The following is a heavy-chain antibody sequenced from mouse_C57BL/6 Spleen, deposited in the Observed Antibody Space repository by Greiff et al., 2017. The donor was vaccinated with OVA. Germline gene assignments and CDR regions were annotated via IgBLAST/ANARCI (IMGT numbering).Heavy chain of an antibody. CDR1: GYTFTDYY. CDR2: IYPGSGNT. D-gene: IGHD2-5*01. J-gene: IGHJ2*02. V-gene: IGHV1-76*01. Sequence: QVQLQQSGAELVRPGASVKLSCKASGYTFTDYYINWVKQRPGQGLEWIARIYPGSGNTYYNEKLKGKATLTAENSSSTAFMQLSSLTSADSAVYCCASTRSYNNYDAKDSWGKGNSITDTS. CDR3: ASTRSYNNYDAKDS.